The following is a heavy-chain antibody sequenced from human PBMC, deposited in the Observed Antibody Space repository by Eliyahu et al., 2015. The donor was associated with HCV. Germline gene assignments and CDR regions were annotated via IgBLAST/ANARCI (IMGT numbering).Heavy chain of an antibody. CDR3: ALVWDGGDWFDP. Sequence: QITLKESGPTLVKPTQTLTLTCTFSGFSXSTSGXGVGWIRQXPGKXLEWLALIYWNDDKRYSPSLKSRLTITKDTSKNQVVLTMTNMXPVDTATYYCALVWDGGDWFDPWGQGTLVTVSS. D-gene: IGHD3-16*01. J-gene: IGHJ5*02. CDR2: IYWNDDK. CDR1: GFSXSTSGXG. V-gene: IGHV2-5*01.